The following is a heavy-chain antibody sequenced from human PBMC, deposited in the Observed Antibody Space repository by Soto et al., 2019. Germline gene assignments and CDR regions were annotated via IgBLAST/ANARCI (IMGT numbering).Heavy chain of an antibody. J-gene: IGHJ2*01. Sequence: QVQLQESGPGLVKPSETLSLTCTVSGDYVTSHYWSWIRQPPGKGLEWIGYVYHSEKTDSSPSLKIRVTISKDTSKNHISLSLTSVTAADTAVYYCARPRSVAPAVGYFDLWGRGTLVTVSS. V-gene: IGHV4-59*08. CDR3: ARPRSVAPAVGYFDL. CDR2: VYHSEKT. D-gene: IGHD3-3*01. CDR1: GDYVTSHY.